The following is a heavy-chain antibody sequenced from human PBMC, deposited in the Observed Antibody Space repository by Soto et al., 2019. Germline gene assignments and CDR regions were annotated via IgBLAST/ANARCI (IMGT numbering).Heavy chain of an antibody. V-gene: IGHV1-24*01. J-gene: IGHJ4*02. D-gene: IGHD2-2*01. CDR2: FDPEHGET. CDR3: APEAFTSWSKGFDF. CDR1: GYSLNDLS. Sequence: GSVKVSCKVSGYSLNDLSMHWVRQAPGKGLEWMGGFDPEHGETIYAQKFQGRVTMTEDTSTDTAFMELSSLKSDDTAIHYCAPEAFTSWSKGFDFWGQGTRVTVSS.